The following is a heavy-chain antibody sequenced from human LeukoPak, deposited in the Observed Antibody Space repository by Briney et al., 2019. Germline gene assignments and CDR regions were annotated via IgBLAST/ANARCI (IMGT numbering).Heavy chain of an antibody. CDR1: GFTFSSYW. V-gene: IGHV3-74*01. J-gene: IGHJ4*02. CDR2: IDSDGSST. CDR3: ARSGAPTPDY. D-gene: IGHD2-15*01. Sequence: GGSLRLSCAASGFTFSSYWMHWVRQAPGKGLVWVSRIDSDGSSTIYADSVKGRFTISRDNAKNTLNLKMNSLRAEDTALYYCARSGAPTPDYWGQGTLVIVSS.